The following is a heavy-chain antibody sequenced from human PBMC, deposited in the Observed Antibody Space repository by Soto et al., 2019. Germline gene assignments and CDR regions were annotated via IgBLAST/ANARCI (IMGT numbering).Heavy chain of an antibody. D-gene: IGHD6-13*01. V-gene: IGHV3-30-3*01. CDR1: GFTFSDYA. Sequence: QVQLVESGGGVVQPGRSLSLSCAGSGFTFSDYAMHWVRQAPGKGLEWVAVIPYDGSSQHYAASVKGRFTISRDNSKNKHYLQMNSLRPDDTAVYYCARSSSSSWHWFDPWGQGTLVTVSS. CDR2: IPYDGSSQ. J-gene: IGHJ5*02. CDR3: ARSSSSSWHWFDP.